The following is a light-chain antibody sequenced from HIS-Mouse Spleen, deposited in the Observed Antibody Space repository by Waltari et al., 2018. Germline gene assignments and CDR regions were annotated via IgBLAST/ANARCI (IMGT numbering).Light chain of an antibody. V-gene: IGLV3-10*01. J-gene: IGLJ2*01. CDR1: ALPKKY. CDR2: EDS. Sequence: SYELTQPPSVSVSPGQTARITCSGDALPKKYAYWYQQKSGQAPGLVIYEDSKRTSGIPGRFSGSSSGIMATLTISVAQVEDEADYYCYSTDSSGNHRVFGGGTKLTVL. CDR3: YSTDSSGNHRV.